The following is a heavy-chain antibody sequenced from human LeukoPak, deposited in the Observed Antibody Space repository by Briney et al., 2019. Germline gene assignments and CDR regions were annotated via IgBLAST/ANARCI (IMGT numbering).Heavy chain of an antibody. Sequence: ASVKVSCKASGYTFTSYDINWVRQATGQGLEWMGWMNPNSGNTGYAQKFQGRVTMTRNTSISTAYMELSSLRSEDTAVYYCARLSGRPSSWYHAWAFDYWGQGTLVTVSS. CDR2: MNPNSGNT. V-gene: IGHV1-8*01. D-gene: IGHD6-13*01. CDR1: GYTFTSYD. J-gene: IGHJ4*02. CDR3: ARLSGRPSSWYHAWAFDY.